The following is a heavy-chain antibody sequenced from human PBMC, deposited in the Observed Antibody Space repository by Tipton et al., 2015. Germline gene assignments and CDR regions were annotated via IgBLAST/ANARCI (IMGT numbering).Heavy chain of an antibody. V-gene: IGHV4-59*01. Sequence: LRLSCSVSSDSISKYYWSWIRQPPGKELEWIGYIQYSGSTNYNPSLKSRVTISVDTSKTQFSLKMSSVTASDTAVYYCARARGPLCGFFASSGQGLLVSVSS. D-gene: IGHD5-12*01. CDR2: IQYSGST. J-gene: IGHJ4*02. CDR1: SDSISKYY. CDR3: ARARGPLCGFFAS.